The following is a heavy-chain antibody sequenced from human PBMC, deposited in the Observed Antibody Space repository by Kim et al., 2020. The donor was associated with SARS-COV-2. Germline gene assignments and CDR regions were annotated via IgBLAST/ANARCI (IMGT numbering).Heavy chain of an antibody. V-gene: IGHV3-30*04. Sequence: GGSLRLSCAASGFTFSSYAMHWVRQAPGKGLEWVAVISYDGSNKYYADSVKGRFTISRDNSKNTLYLQMNSLRAEDTAVYYCASGLYDSSGYYSDYWGQGTLVTVSS. J-gene: IGHJ4*02. CDR3: ASGLYDSSGYYSDY. CDR1: GFTFSSYA. CDR2: ISYDGSNK. D-gene: IGHD3-22*01.